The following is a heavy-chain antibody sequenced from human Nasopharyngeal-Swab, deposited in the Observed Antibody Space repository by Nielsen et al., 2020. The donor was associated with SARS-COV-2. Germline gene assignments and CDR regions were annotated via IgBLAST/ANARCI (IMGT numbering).Heavy chain of an antibody. Sequence: GESLKISCSASGFTFNTYAMHWVRQAPGKGLEYVSFVSSNGGSTYYADSVKGRFTVSRDNSKNTLYLQMSSLRAEDTAVYDCVKDSRGYSSGWSTFDYWGQGTLVTVSS. CDR1: GFTFNTYA. CDR2: VSSNGGST. CDR3: VKDSRGYSSGWSTFDY. J-gene: IGHJ4*02. V-gene: IGHV3-64D*06. D-gene: IGHD6-19*01.